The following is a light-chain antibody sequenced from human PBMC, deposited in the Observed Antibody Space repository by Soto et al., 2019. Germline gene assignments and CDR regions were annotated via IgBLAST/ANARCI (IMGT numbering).Light chain of an antibody. CDR3: TSYTSSSTLV. CDR2: EVS. V-gene: IGLV2-14*01. Sequence: QSVLTQPASVSGSPGQSITISCTGTSSDVGGYNYVSWYQQHPGKAPKLMIYEVSNRPSGVSNRFSGSKSGNTDSLIISGLQAEDEGDYYCTSYTSSSTLVIGGGTKLTVL. J-gene: IGLJ2*01. CDR1: SSDVGGYNY.